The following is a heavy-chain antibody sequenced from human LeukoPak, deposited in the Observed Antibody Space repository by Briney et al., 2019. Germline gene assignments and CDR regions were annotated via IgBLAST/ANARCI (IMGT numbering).Heavy chain of an antibody. CDR2: ISWNSGSI. CDR1: GFTFDDYA. J-gene: IGHJ4*02. CDR3: AKGQAVAGSGVDY. V-gene: IGHV3-9*01. D-gene: IGHD6-19*01. Sequence: PGRSLRLSCAASGFTFDDYAMHWVRQAPGKGLEWVSGISWNSGSIGYADSVKGRFTISRDNAKNSLYLQMNSLRAEDTALYYCAKGQAVAGSGVDYWGQGTLLTVSS.